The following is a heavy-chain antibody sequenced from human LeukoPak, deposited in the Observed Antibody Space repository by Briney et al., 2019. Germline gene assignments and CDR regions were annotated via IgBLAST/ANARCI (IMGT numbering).Heavy chain of an antibody. CDR1: GGSISSYY. CDR3: ARTGGDYDFWSGYRLGRNWFDP. D-gene: IGHD3-3*01. CDR2: TYYSGST. J-gene: IGHJ5*02. V-gene: IGHV4-59*01. Sequence: SETLSLTCTVSGGSISSYYWSWIRQPPGKGLEWIGYTYYSGSTNYNPSLKSRVTISVDTSKNQFSLKLSSVTAADTAVYYCARTGGDYDFWSGYRLGRNWFDPWGQGTLVTVSS.